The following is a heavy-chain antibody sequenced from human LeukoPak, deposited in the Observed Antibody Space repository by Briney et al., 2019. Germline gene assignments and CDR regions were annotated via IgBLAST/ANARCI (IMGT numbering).Heavy chain of an antibody. J-gene: IGHJ3*02. CDR1: GFTFTTSA. Sequence: SVKVSCKASGFTFTTSAVQWVRQARGQRLEWIGRIVVGSGNTDHAQKFQGRLTITRDISTGTAYMELSSLTSDDTAVYYCAAVPNANAWYWDDAFDIWGQGTMVTVSS. CDR3: AAVPNANAWYWDDAFDI. V-gene: IGHV1-58*01. CDR2: IVVGSGNT. D-gene: IGHD2-8*02.